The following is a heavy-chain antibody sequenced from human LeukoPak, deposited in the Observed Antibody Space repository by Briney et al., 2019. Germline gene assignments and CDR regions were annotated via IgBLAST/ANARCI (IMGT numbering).Heavy chain of an antibody. CDR3: ARGGAKGLCSGGSCYGYYFDY. CDR1: GFTFSAYG. V-gene: IGHV3-33*01. Sequence: VGSLRLSCAASGFTFSAYGMHWVRQAPGKGLEWVAIIWNDGSNKYYAESVKGRFTISRDNSKNTLYLQMNSLRAEDTAVYYCARGGAKGLCSGGSCYGYYFDYWGQGTLVPVSS. J-gene: IGHJ4*02. CDR2: IWNDGSNK. D-gene: IGHD2-15*01.